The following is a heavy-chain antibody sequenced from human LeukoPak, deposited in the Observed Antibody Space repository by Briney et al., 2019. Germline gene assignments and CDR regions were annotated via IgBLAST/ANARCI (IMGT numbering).Heavy chain of an antibody. J-gene: IGHJ4*02. D-gene: IGHD3-16*01. CDR2: ISGSGSRI. CDR1: GLTFSNYE. CDR3: AKDQGRGGFGLDC. V-gene: IGHV3-48*03. Sequence: GGSLRLSSAGSGLTFSNYEMNWVRQAPGKGLEWVSFISGSGSRIYYADSVQGRFTISRDNAKNSLFLQMDNLRVDDTGVYYCAKDQGRGGFGLDCWGQGTLVTVSS.